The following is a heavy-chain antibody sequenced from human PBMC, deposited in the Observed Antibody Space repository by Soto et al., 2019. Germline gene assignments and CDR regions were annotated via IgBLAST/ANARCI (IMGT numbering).Heavy chain of an antibody. J-gene: IGHJ4*02. CDR3: AKDTSYYDRSGYYTYDH. CDR2: VSYDGSNK. CDR1: GFTFSSYG. D-gene: IGHD3-22*01. Sequence: GGSLRLSCAASGFTFSSYGVHWVRQAPDKGLEWVASVSYDGSNKHYGDSVKGRFTISRDNSRNTLDLQMNSLRAEDTAVYYCAKDTSYYDRSGYYTYDHWGQGTQVTSPQ. V-gene: IGHV3-30*18.